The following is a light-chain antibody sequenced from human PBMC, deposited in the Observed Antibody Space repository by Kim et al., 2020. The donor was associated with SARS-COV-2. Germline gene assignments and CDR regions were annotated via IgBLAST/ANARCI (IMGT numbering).Light chain of an antibody. CDR2: EDN. CDR1: SGNIASNY. J-gene: IGLJ3*02. Sequence: KTLTTSCTGSSGNIASNYVQWYQQRPASAPTTVIYEDNERPSGVPDRFSGSIDSSSNSASLTISGLKTEDEADYYCQSYDDSNRWVFGGGTKLTVL. V-gene: IGLV6-57*02. CDR3: QSYDDSNRWV.